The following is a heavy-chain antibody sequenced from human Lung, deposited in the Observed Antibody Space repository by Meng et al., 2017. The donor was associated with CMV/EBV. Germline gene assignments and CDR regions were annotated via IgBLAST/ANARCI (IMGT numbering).Heavy chain of an antibody. CDR1: GFIVSSKY. CDR2: IYTGGSA. CDR3: ATQAPPGITDKDYFYYGMDV. V-gene: IGHV3-53*01. Sequence: GGSXRLXCAVSGFIVSSKYMTWVRQTPGKGLEWVSIIYTGGSASYADSVKGRFTISRDNSKNPLYLQMNSLRAEDTAVYYCATQAPPGITDKDYFYYGMDVWXQGTTVTVSS. J-gene: IGHJ6*02. D-gene: IGHD1-14*01.